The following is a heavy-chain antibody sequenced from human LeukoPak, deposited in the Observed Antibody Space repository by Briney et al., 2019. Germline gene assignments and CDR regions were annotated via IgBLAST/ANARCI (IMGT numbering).Heavy chain of an antibody. CDR1: GFTFSSYG. J-gene: IGHJ3*02. V-gene: IGHV3-30*02. CDR3: AKGRGSYNALDI. Sequence: PGGSLRLSCAASGFTFSSYGMHWVRQAPGKGLEWVAVIWYDGSNKYYADSVKGRFIISRDNSENTLYLQMSSLTTEDTAMYYCAKGRGSYNALDIWGQGTVVTVSS. D-gene: IGHD3-10*01. CDR2: IWYDGSNK.